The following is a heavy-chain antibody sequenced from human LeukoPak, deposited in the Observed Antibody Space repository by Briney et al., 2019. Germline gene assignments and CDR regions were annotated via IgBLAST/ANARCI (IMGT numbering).Heavy chain of an antibody. V-gene: IGHV4-59*01. CDR3: ARGPAQRYYYYMDV. J-gene: IGHJ6*03. CDR1: GGSISSYY. D-gene: IGHD2-2*01. CDR2: IYYSGGT. Sequence: PSETLSLTCTVSGGSISSYYWSWIRQPPGKGLEWIGYIYYSGGTNYNPSLKSRVTISVDTSKNQFSLKLSSVTAADTAVYYCARGPAQRYYYYMDVWGKGTTVTVSS.